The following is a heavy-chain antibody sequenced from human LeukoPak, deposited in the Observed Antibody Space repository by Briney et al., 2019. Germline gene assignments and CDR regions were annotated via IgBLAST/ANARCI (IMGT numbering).Heavy chain of an antibody. CDR1: GFTFSSYG. CDR2: ISYDGSNK. Sequence: GGSLRLSCAASGFTFSSYGMHWVRQAPGKGLEWVAVISYDGSNKYYADSVKGRFTISRDNAKNTLYLQMNSLRAEDTAVYYCARDAVDTANAVWGQGTTVTVSS. CDR3: ARDAVDTANAV. D-gene: IGHD5-18*01. J-gene: IGHJ6*02. V-gene: IGHV3-30*03.